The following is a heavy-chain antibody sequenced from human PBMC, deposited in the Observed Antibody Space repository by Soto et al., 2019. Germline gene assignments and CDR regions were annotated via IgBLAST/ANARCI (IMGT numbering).Heavy chain of an antibody. J-gene: IGHJ6*03. CDR3: ARAFISSPVVSYYYMDV. D-gene: IGHD3-3*02. Sequence: SETLSLTCAVYGGSFSGYYWSWIRQPPGKGLEWIGEINHSGSTNYNPSLKSRVTISVDTSKNQFSLKLSSVTAADTAVYYCARAFISSPVVSYYYMDVWGKGTTVTVSS. CDR1: GGSFSGYY. V-gene: IGHV4-34*01. CDR2: INHSGST.